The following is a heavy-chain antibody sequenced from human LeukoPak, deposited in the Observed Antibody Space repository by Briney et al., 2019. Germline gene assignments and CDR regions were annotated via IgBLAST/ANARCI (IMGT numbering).Heavy chain of an antibody. CDR1: GGSISSVDYY. D-gene: IGHD3-10*01. J-gene: IGHJ3*02. CDR2: IYYSGST. Sequence: SETLSLTCTVSGGSISSVDYYWRWIRQPPGKGLEWIGYIYYSGSTYYNPSLKSPVTISVDTSKNQSSLKLSSVTAADTAVYYCARDRQYYYGSGPGAFDIWGQGTMVTVSS. V-gene: IGHV4-30-4*01. CDR3: ARDRQYYYGSGPGAFDI.